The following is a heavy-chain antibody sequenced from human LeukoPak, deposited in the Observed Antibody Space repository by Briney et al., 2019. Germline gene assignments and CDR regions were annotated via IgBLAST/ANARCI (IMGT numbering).Heavy chain of an antibody. V-gene: IGHV3-21*01. CDR2: ISSSSTYI. Sequence: GSLRLSCAASGFTFSTYTMNWVRQAPGKGLEWVSCISSSSTYIYYADSVKGRFTVSRDNAKNSLYLQMNSLRAEDTAVYYCAKDRDIILTGHGMDVWGQGTTVTVSS. CDR1: GFTFSTYT. CDR3: AKDRDIILTGHGMDV. J-gene: IGHJ6*02. D-gene: IGHD3-9*01.